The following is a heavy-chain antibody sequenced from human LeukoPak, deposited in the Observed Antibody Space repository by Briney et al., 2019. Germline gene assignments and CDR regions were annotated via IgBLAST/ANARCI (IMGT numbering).Heavy chain of an antibody. Sequence: TSETLSLTCTVSGGSISSGSYYLSWIRHPAGKGLEWIGRIYTSGSTNYNPSLKSRVTISVDTSKNQFSLKLSSVTAADTAVYYCARLYGSGDTFDWYFDLWGRGTLVTVSS. J-gene: IGHJ2*01. V-gene: IGHV4-61*02. CDR1: GGSISSGSYY. CDR3: ARLYGSGDTFDWYFDL. CDR2: IYTSGST. D-gene: IGHD3-10*01.